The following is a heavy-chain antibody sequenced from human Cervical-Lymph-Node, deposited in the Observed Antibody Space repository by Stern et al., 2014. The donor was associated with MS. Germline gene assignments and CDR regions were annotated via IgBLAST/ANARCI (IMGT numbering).Heavy chain of an antibody. D-gene: IGHD2-21*01. CDR1: QLSLTNTKLG. J-gene: IGHJ5*02. Sequence: QVTLKESGPVLVKPTETLTLTCTISQLSLTNTKLGVSWIRQPPGKALEWLAHLFSNDEESYSSSLRDRLTSSRDTSKSQVVLTMTNMDSVDTATYYCARTPTIRLNCFDPWGQGTLVIVSS. V-gene: IGHV2-26*03. CDR3: ARTPTIRLNCFDP. CDR2: LFSNDEE.